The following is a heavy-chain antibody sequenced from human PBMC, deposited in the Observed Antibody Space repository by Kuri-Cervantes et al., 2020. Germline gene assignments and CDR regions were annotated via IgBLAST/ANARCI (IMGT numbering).Heavy chain of an antibody. CDR2: MNPNSGNT. J-gene: IGHJ3*02. CDR1: GYTFTSYD. V-gene: IGHV1-8*02. D-gene: IGHD3-22*01. Sequence: ASVKVSCKASGYTFTSYDINWARQATGQGLEWMGWMNPNSGNTGYAQKFQGRVTMTRNTSISTAYMELSSLRSEDTAVYYCAQTSIHYYDSSGDDAFDIWGQGTMVTVSS. CDR3: AQTSIHYYDSSGDDAFDI.